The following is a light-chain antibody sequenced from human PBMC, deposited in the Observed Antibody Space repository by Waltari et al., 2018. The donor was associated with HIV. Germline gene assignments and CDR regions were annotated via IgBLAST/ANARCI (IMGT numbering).Light chain of an antibody. V-gene: IGLV6-57*01. Sequence: NFMLTQPHPVSESPGKTVTISCPRTGGSITRNYAPWYQRRPGGSPTTVIYEDDQRPSGVPGRFSGSIDSSSNSASLTISGLKPEDEADYYCQSSDRNNQVFGGGTKLTVL. CDR3: QSSDRNNQV. J-gene: IGLJ3*02. CDR1: GGSITRNY. CDR2: EDD.